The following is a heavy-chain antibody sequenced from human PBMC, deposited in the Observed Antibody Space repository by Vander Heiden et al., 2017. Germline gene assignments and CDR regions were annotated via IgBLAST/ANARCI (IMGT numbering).Heavy chain of an antibody. D-gene: IGHD1-26*01. V-gene: IGHV3-33*01. CDR2: IWYDGSNK. CDR3: ARSSSNLRRGASGSYLLDY. CDR1: GFTFSSHG. Sequence: QVQLVESGGGVVQPARSLRLSCAAPGFTFSSHGMPCVRPAPGKGREWVAVIWYDGSNKNYADSVKGRFTIARDNSKNTLYLQMNSLRAEDTAVYYCARSSSNLRRGASGSYLLDYWGQGTLVTLSS. J-gene: IGHJ4*02.